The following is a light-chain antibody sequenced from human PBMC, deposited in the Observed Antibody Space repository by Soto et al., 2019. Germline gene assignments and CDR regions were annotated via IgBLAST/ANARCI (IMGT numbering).Light chain of an antibody. CDR1: SGDVGGYNY. Sequence: QSVLTQPASVSGSPGQSITISCTGTSGDVGGYNYVSWYQLHPGKAPKLMIYDVTYRPSGVSNRFSGSKSGNTASLTISGLHAEDEADYYCSSFTRSSTVVFGGGTKLTVL. CDR2: DVT. J-gene: IGLJ2*01. CDR3: SSFTRSSTVV. V-gene: IGLV2-14*01.